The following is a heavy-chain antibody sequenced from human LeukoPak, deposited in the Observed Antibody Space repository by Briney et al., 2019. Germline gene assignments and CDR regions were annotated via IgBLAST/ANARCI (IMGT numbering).Heavy chain of an antibody. CDR2: ITASGAGI. D-gene: IGHD2-2*03. J-gene: IGHJ4*02. Sequence: GGSLRLSCAASGFTFSSYAMSWVRHAPGKGLEWVSTITASGAGIDYADSVKGRFTISRDNSKNRPYLQMNSLRAEDTAVYYCAKDGYCGSSSCVYWGQGTLVTVSS. CDR1: GFTFSSYA. CDR3: AKDGYCGSSSCVY. V-gene: IGHV3-23*01.